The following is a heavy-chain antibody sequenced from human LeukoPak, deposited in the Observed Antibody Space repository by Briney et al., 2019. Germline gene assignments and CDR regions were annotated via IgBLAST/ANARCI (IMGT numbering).Heavy chain of an antibody. V-gene: IGHV1-18*01. CDR3: ATERYKIVGAEGY. J-gene: IGHJ4*02. CDR2: ISAYNGDT. D-gene: IGHD1-26*01. CDR1: GYTFTNYG. Sequence: VSVKVSCKASGYTFTNYGITWVRQAPGQGLEWMGWISAYNGDTNYAQRFQGRVTMTEDTSTDTAYMELSSLRSEDTAVYYCATERYKIVGAEGYWGQGTLVTVSS.